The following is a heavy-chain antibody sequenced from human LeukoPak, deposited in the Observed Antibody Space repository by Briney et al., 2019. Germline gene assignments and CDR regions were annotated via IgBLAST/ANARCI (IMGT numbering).Heavy chain of an antibody. Sequence: QPGRSLRLSCAASGFTFSSYAMHWVRQAPGKGLEWVAVISYDGSNKYYADSVKGRFTISRDNSKNTLYLQMNSLRAEDTAVYYCVRDEMETFDIWGQGTMVTVSS. J-gene: IGHJ3*02. CDR1: GFTFSSYA. CDR2: ISYDGSNK. D-gene: IGHD2-8*01. V-gene: IGHV3-30-3*01. CDR3: VRDEMETFDI.